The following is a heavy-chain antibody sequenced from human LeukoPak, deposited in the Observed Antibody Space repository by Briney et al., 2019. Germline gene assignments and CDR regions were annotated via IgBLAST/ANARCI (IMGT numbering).Heavy chain of an antibody. CDR3: ARAGFRFLEHDY. V-gene: IGHV4-30-2*01. J-gene: IGHJ4*02. CDR1: GGSISSSSYY. CDR2: IYHSGST. D-gene: IGHD3-3*01. Sequence: SETLSLTCTVSGGSISSSSYYWSWIRQPPGKGLEWIAYIYHSGSTYYSPSLKSRVTISVDRSKNQFSLKLTSVTDADTAVYYCARAGFRFLEHDYWGQGMLVTVSS.